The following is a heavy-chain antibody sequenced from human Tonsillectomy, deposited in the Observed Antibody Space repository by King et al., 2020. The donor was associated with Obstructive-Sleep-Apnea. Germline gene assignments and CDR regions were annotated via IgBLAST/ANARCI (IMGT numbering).Heavy chain of an antibody. CDR1: GFTFSSYG. J-gene: IGHJ4*02. CDR2: IRYDGSYK. CDR3: AKVAITAAGLFDY. Sequence: VQLVESGGGVVQPGTSLRLSCAASGFTFSSYGMHWVRQAPGKGLEWVAFIRYDGSYKFYRDSVKGRFTISRDNSKNTLSLQMNSLTAEDTDVYYCAKVAITAAGLFDYWGQGTLVTVSS. D-gene: IGHD6-13*01. V-gene: IGHV3-30*02.